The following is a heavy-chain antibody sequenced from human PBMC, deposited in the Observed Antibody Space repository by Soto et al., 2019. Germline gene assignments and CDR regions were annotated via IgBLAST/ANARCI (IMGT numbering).Heavy chain of an antibody. CDR2: ISSSSSYI. CDR1: GFTFSSYS. CDR3: ARDRRSRDIVVVVAPTEVFYYGMDV. D-gene: IGHD2-15*01. V-gene: IGHV3-21*01. Sequence: EVQLVESGGGLVKPGGSLRLSCAASGFTFSSYSMNWVRQAPGKGLEWVSSISSSSSYIYYADSVKGRFTISRDNAKNSLCLQLNSLRAEDTALYYCARDRRSRDIVVVVAPTEVFYYGMDVWGQGTTVTVSS. J-gene: IGHJ6*02.